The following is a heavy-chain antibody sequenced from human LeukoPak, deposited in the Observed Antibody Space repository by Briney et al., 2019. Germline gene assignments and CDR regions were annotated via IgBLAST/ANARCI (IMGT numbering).Heavy chain of an antibody. CDR1: GGSMRSYY. V-gene: IGHV4-59*12. CDR2: IYNSGDT. Sequence: PSETLSLTCTVSGGSMRSYYWSWIRQPPGKGLEWIGYIYNSGDTNYNPSLKSRVTISVDTTKNQFSLQLNSVTPEDTAVYYCARGMRIAVAGNDAFDIWGQGTMVTVSS. D-gene: IGHD6-19*01. J-gene: IGHJ3*02. CDR3: ARGMRIAVAGNDAFDI.